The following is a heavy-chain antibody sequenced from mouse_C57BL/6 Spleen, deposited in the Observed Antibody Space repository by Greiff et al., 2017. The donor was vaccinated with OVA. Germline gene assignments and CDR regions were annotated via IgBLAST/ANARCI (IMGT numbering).Heavy chain of an antibody. D-gene: IGHD1-1*01. V-gene: IGHV5-4*03. CDR1: GFTFSSYA. CDR2: ISDGGSYT. J-gene: IGHJ3*01. Sequence: EVKLMESGGGLVKPGGSLKLSCAASGFTFSSYAMSWVRQTPEKRLEWVATISDGGSYTYSPDNVKGRFTISRDNAKNNLYLQMSHLKSEDTAMYYCARGAQYGSSPSWFAYWGQGTLVTVSA. CDR3: ARGAQYGSSPSWFAY.